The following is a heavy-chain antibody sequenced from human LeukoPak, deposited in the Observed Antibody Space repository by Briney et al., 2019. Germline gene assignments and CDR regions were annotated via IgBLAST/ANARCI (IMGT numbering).Heavy chain of an antibody. Sequence: GGSLRLSCTASGFTFSGYSMNWIRQAPGKGLEWVSSFGTRSTSVYHAGSVKGRFTISRDNAKNSLYLQMNSLRDEDTAVYYCAQKGGTDHWGQGTLVTVSS. CDR3: AQKGGTDH. V-gene: IGHV3-21*01. CDR1: GFTFSGYS. J-gene: IGHJ4*02. CDR2: FGTRSTSV. D-gene: IGHD2-15*01.